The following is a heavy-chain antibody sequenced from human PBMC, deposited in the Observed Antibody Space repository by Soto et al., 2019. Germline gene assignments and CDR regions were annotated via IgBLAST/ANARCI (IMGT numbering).Heavy chain of an antibody. Sequence: SETLSLTCAVYGGSFSGYYWSWIRQPPGKGLEWIGEINHSGSTNYNPSLKSRVTISVDTSKNQFSLKLSSVTAADTAVYYCARGRPPAARGSSSWSGFDYWGQGTLVTVSS. CDR1: GGSFSGYY. CDR2: INHSGST. D-gene: IGHD6-13*01. CDR3: ARGRPPAARGSSSWSGFDY. V-gene: IGHV4-34*01. J-gene: IGHJ4*02.